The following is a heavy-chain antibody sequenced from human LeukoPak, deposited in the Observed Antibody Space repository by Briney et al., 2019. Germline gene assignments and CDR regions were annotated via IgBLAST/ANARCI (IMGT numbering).Heavy chain of an antibody. CDR1: GFTFSSYA. V-gene: IGHV3-30-3*01. J-gene: IGHJ4*02. D-gene: IGHD3/OR15-3a*01. CDR2: ISYDGSNE. CDR3: ARGRAGLYYFDY. Sequence: PGGSLRLSCAASGFTFSSYAMHWVRQAPGKGLEWVTIISYDGSNEYYADSVKGRFTISRDNSKNTLYLQMNSLRAEDTALYYCARGRAGLYYFDYWGQGTLVTVSS.